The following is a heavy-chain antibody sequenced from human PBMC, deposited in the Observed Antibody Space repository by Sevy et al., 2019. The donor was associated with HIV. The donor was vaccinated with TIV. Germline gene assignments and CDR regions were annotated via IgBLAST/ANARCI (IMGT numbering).Heavy chain of an antibody. J-gene: IGHJ5*02. CDR2: IWHDGSNK. D-gene: IGHD4-4*01. CDR3: ARETDNSARWLDP. V-gene: IGHV3-30*02. Sequence: GGSLRLSCAASGFTFNFHGMHWVRQAPGKGLEWVAFIWHDGSNKYMADSWKGRFTISRDNSKNTLFLQMNSLTVEDTAVYYCARETDNSARWLDPWGQGTLVTVSS. CDR1: GFTFNFHG.